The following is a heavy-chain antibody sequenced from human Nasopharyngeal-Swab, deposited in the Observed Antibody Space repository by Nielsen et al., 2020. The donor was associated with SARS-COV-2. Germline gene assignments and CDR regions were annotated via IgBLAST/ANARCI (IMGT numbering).Heavy chain of an antibody. V-gene: IGHV3-9*01. CDR1: GFTFDDYA. D-gene: IGHD5-18*01. Sequence: SLKISCAASGFTFDDYAMHWVRQAPGKGLEWVSGISWNSGTTGYADFVKGRFTISRDNAKSSLYLQMNSLRAEDTALYYCAKDFNVDTAMVTYYYGMDVWGQGTTVTVSS. CDR2: ISWNSGTT. CDR3: AKDFNVDTAMVTYYYGMDV. J-gene: IGHJ6*02.